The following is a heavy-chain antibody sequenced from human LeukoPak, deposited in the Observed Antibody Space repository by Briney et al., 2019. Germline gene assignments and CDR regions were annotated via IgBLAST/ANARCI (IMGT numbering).Heavy chain of an antibody. CDR2: IYYSGST. CDR1: GGSISSSSYY. V-gene: IGHV4-39*01. D-gene: IGHD3-9*01. Sequence: SETLSLTCTVSGGSISSSSYYWGWIRQPPGKGLEWIGSIYYSGSTYYNPSLKSRVTISLDTSKNQFSLKLSSVTAADTAVYYCARQTRDYDILTGPRFDYWGQGTLVTVSS. J-gene: IGHJ4*02. CDR3: ARQTRDYDILTGPRFDY.